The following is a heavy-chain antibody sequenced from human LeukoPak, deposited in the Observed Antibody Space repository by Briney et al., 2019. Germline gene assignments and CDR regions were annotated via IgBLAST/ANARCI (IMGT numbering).Heavy chain of an antibody. CDR1: GGSISSFF. V-gene: IGHV4-59*01. CDR2: VHSSGST. CDR3: AKLAPGNYDILTGDPKVVFDY. J-gene: IGHJ4*02. D-gene: IGHD3-9*01. Sequence: PSETLSLTCTVSGGSISSFFWSWIRQPPGKGLEWIGYVHSSGSTKYNNSLKSRLIISVDMSKTQFSLKLRSVSVADTAVYYCAKLAPGNYDILTGDPKVVFDYWGQGALVTVSS.